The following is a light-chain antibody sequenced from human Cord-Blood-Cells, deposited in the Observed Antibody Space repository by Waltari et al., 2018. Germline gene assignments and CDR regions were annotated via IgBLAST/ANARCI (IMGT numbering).Light chain of an antibody. Sequence: SYVLPQPPSVSVAPGKTVRITCGGNNIGSKSEHWDQQKPGQATVLVVYDDSDRTSGIPERFPGSNSGNTATLTVRRVEAGDEADYYCQVWDISSDREVFGGGTKLTVL. CDR3: QVWDISSDREV. CDR2: DDS. V-gene: IGLV3-21*03. CDR1: NIGSKS. J-gene: IGLJ3*02.